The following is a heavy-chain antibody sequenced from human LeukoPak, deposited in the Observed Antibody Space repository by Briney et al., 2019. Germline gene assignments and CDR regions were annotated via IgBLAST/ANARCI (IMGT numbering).Heavy chain of an antibody. CDR2: MNPNSSNT. D-gene: IGHD5-12*01. J-gene: IGHJ4*02. CDR1: GYTFTIYD. Sequence: ASVKVSCKASGYTFTIYDINWVRQATGQGLEWMGWMNPNSSNTGYAQKVQGRVTITGDTSISTAYMELSSLRSEDTAVYYCARGRPGERGYSGYYFDYWGQGTLVTVSS. CDR3: ARGRPGERGYSGYYFDY. V-gene: IGHV1-8*03.